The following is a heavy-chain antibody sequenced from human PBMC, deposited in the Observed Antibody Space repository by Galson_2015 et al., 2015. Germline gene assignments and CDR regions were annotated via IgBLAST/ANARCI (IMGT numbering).Heavy chain of an antibody. J-gene: IGHJ4*02. D-gene: IGHD1-26*01. CDR1: GFTFSSYG. V-gene: IGHV3-30*03. CDR2: ISYDGSNK. Sequence: SLRLSCAASGFTFSSYGMHWVRQAPGKGLEWVAVISYDGSNKYYADSVKGRFTISGDNSKNTLYLQMNSLRAEDTAVYYCATDGSYYDYWGQGTLVTVSS. CDR3: ATDGSYYDY.